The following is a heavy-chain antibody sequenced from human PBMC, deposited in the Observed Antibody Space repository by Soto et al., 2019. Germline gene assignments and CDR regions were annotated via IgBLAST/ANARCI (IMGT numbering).Heavy chain of an antibody. V-gene: IGHV5-51*01. D-gene: IGHD3-22*01. Sequence: PGESLKISCKGSGYSFTSFWIGWVRQMPGKGLQWMGIIYPGDSDTTYSPSFQGQVTISVDKSISTAYLQWSSLKASDTAMYYCARLYYNDRSGSGYFEYWGQGTLVTVSS. CDR3: ARLYYNDRSGSGYFEY. J-gene: IGHJ4*02. CDR1: GYSFTSFW. CDR2: IYPGDSDT.